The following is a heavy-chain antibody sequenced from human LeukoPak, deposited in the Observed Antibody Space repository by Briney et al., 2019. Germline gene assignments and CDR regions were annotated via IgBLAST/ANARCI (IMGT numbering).Heavy chain of an antibody. CDR3: ARVRGGYYPYYFDY. D-gene: IGHD3-3*01. J-gene: IGHJ4*02. CDR2: INHSGST. V-gene: IGHV4-34*01. CDR1: GGSFSGYY. Sequence: SETLSLTCAVYGGSFSGYYWSWIRQPPGKGLEWIGEINHSGSTNHNPSLKSRVTISVDTSKNQFSLKLSSVTAADTAVYYCARVRGGYYPYYFDYWGQGTLVTVSS.